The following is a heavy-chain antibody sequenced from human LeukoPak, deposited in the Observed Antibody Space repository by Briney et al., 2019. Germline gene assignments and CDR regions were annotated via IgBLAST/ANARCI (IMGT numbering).Heavy chain of an antibody. CDR2: MSYDGNNK. D-gene: IGHD1-26*01. CDR3: ARAYSGSSYGMDV. Sequence: PGGSLRLSCAASGFTFSNYAMSWVRQAPGKGLEWVTLMSYDGNNKYSADSVRGRFSISRDNSKNTLHLQMDSLRPDDTAVYYCARAYSGSSYGMDVWGQGTTVTVSS. J-gene: IGHJ6*02. CDR1: GFTFSNYA. V-gene: IGHV3-30*03.